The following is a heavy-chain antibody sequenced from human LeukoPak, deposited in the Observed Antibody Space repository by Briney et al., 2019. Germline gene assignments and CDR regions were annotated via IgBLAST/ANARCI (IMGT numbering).Heavy chain of an antibody. CDR3: ARLVVNSSGWGIDY. J-gene: IGHJ4*02. D-gene: IGHD6-19*01. V-gene: IGHV4-59*08. CDR2: IYYSGST. CDR1: GGSISSYY. Sequence: SETLSLTCTVSGGSISSYYWSWIRQPPGKGLEWIGYIYYSGSTNYNPSLKSRVTISVDTSKNQFSLKLSSVTAADTAVYYCARLVVNSSGWGIDYWGQGTLVIVSS.